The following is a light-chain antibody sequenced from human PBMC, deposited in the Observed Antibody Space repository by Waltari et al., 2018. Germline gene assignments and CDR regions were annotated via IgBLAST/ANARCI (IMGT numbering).Light chain of an antibody. V-gene: IGLV2-8*01. Sequence: QSALTQPPSASGSPGQSVTISCTGTSSDVGGYTYVSWYQQHPGQAPKFLIYEVSKRPSGVPDRFSGSKSGNTASLTVSGLQAEDEADYYCSSYAGNNVVFGGGTKLTVL. J-gene: IGLJ2*01. CDR1: SSDVGGYTY. CDR2: EVS. CDR3: SSYAGNNVV.